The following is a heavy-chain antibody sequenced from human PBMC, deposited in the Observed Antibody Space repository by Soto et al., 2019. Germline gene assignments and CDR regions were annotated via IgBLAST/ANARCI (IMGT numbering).Heavy chain of an antibody. CDR1: GGSISSYY. V-gene: IGHV4-4*07. CDR2: IYTSGST. J-gene: IGHJ1*01. Sequence: QVQLQESGPGLVKPSETLSLTCTVSGGSISSYYWSWIRQPAGKGLEWIGRIYTSGSTNYNPSLKSRVTMSVDTSKNQFSLKLSSVTAADTAVYYCASTYSSGSKGYFQHWGQGTLVTVSS. D-gene: IGHD3-22*01. CDR3: ASTYSSGSKGYFQH.